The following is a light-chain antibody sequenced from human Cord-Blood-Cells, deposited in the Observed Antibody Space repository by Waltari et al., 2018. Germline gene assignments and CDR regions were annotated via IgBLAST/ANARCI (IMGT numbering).Light chain of an antibody. Sequence: EIVLTQSPGTLSLSQGERATLSCRASQSVSSSYLAWYKQKPGQAPRLLRYGASSRATGIPDRFSGSGSGTDFTLTISRLEPEDFAVYYCQQYGSSPQYTFGQGTKLEIK. CDR1: QSVSSSY. CDR3: QQYGSSPQYT. CDR2: GAS. J-gene: IGKJ2*01. V-gene: IGKV3-20*01.